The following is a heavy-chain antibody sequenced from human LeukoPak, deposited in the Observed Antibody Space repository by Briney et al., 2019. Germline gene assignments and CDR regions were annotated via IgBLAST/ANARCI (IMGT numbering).Heavy chain of an antibody. V-gene: IGHV5-51*01. CDR3: ARLPPTVSYYYYYYMDV. CDR2: IYPGDSDT. D-gene: IGHD4-17*01. J-gene: IGHJ6*03. CDR1: GYSFTSYW. Sequence: GESLKISCKGSGYSFTSYWIGWVRQMPAKGLEWMGIIYPGDSDTRYSSSFQGQVTISADKSISTAYLQWSSLKASDTAMYYCARLPPTVSYYYYYYMDVWGKGTTVTVSS.